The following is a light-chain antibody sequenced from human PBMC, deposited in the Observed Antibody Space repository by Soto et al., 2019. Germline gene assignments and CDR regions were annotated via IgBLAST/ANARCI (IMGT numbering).Light chain of an antibody. Sequence: EIVLTQSPGTLSFSPGQIATLSCSASQSVRSSHLAWYQQMPGQAPRLLIYSTSNRATGIPDRFSGSGSGTDFSLTISRLEPEDFAVYHCQQYSSSPPTFGGGTKVDIK. CDR2: STS. CDR3: QQYSSSPPT. V-gene: IGKV3-20*01. J-gene: IGKJ4*01. CDR1: QSVRSSH.